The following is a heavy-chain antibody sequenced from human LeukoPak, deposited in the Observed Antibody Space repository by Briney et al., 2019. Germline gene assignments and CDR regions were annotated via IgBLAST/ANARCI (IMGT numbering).Heavy chain of an antibody. CDR2: ISGSGGST. CDR3: AKGADGGIGKSSGWYFYDY. D-gene: IGHD6-19*01. J-gene: IGHJ4*02. V-gene: IGHV3-23*01. CDR1: GFTFSSYA. Sequence: GGSLRLSCAASGFTFSSYAMSWVRQAPGKGLEWVSAISGSGGSTYYADSVKGRFTISRDNSKNTLYLQVNSLRAEDTAVYYCAKGADGGIGKSSGWYFYDYWGQGTLVTVSS.